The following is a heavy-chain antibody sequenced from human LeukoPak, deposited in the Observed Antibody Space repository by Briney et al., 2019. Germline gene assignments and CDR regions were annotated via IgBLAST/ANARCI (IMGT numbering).Heavy chain of an antibody. J-gene: IGHJ5*02. CDR1: GGSIGSGGYY. D-gene: IGHD2-15*01. Sequence: SETLSLTCTDSGGSIGSGGYYWSWIRQHPGKGLEWIGYIYYSGSTYYNPSLKSRVTISVDTSKNQFSLKLSSVTAADTAVYYCARAFDIVVVVAATPGYNWFDPWGQGTLVTVSS. CDR3: ARAFDIVVVVAATPGYNWFDP. CDR2: IYYSGST. V-gene: IGHV4-31*03.